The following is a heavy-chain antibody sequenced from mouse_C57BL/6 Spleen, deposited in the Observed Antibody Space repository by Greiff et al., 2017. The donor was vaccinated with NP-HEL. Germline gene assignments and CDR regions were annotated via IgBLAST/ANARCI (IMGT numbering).Heavy chain of an antibody. Sequence: QVQLKQSGAELARPGASVKLSCKASGYTFTSYGLSWVKQRTGQGLEWIGEIYPRSGNTNYNEKFKGKATLTADKSSSTAYMELRSLTSEDSAVYFCASSQTGTKDYYAMDYWGQGTSVTVSS. CDR2: IYPRSGNT. V-gene: IGHV1-81*01. J-gene: IGHJ4*01. D-gene: IGHD4-1*01. CDR1: GYTFTSYG. CDR3: ASSQTGTKDYYAMDY.